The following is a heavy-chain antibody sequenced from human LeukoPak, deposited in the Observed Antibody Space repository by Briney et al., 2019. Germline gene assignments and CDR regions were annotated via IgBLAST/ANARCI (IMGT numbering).Heavy chain of an antibody. J-gene: IGHJ5*02. CDR1: GGSISSYY. D-gene: IGHD6-19*01. CDR3: ARHVEQWLVPGWFDP. CDR2: IYHSGST. Sequence: PSETLSLTCTVSGGSISSYYWSWIRQPPGKGLEWIGSIYHSGSTYYNPSLKSRVTISVDTSKNQFSLKLSSVTAADTAVYYCARHVEQWLVPGWFDPWGQGTLVTVSS. V-gene: IGHV4-59*08.